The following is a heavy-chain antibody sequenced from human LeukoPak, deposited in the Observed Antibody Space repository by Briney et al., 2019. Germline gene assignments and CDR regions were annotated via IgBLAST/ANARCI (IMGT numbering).Heavy chain of an antibody. Sequence: PGGSPRLSCAASGFTFSSYWMSWVRQAPGKGLEWVANIKQDGSEKYYVDSVKGRFTISRDNAQNSLHLQMNSLRAEDTAVYYCARLSSGWYGDFDYWGQGTLVTVSS. CDR1: GFTFSSYW. CDR2: IKQDGSEK. D-gene: IGHD6-19*01. J-gene: IGHJ4*02. CDR3: ARLSSGWYGDFDY. V-gene: IGHV3-7*03.